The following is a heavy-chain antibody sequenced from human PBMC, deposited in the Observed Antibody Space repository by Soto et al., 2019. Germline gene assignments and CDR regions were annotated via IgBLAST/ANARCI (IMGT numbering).Heavy chain of an antibody. Sequence: QVQLQESGPGLVKPSGTLSLTCAVSGGSISSSNWWSWVRQPPGKGLEWIGEIYHSGSTNYNPSLKSRVTISVDRSKNQFSLKLSSVTAADTAVYYCARGHSSARGWGYYYYGMDVWGQGTTVTVSS. J-gene: IGHJ6*02. CDR3: ARGHSSARGWGYYYYGMDV. CDR1: GGSISSSNW. CDR2: IYHSGST. D-gene: IGHD6-19*01. V-gene: IGHV4-4*02.